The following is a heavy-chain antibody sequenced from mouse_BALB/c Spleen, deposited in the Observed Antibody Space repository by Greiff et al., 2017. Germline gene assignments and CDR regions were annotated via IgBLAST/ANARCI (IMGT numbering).Heavy chain of an antibody. D-gene: IGHD1-1*01. CDR2: INSNGGST. V-gene: IGHV5-6-2*01. CDR1: GFTFSSYY. J-gene: IGHJ2*01. CDR3: ARQDYYGFDY. Sequence: EVMLVESGGGLVKLGGSLKLSCAASGFTFSSYYMSWVRQTPEKRLELVAAINSNGGSTYYPDTVKGRFTISRDNAKNTLYLQMSSLKSEDTALYYCARQDYYGFDYWGQGTTLTVSS.